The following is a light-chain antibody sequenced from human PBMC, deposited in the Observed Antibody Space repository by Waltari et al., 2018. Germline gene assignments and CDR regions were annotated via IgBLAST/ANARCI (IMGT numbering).Light chain of an antibody. CDR1: ETIHNAY. CDR3: HYSGPSMWT. V-gene: IGKV3-20*01. J-gene: IGKJ1*01. Sequence: EIVLTQSPGTLSLTPGERVTLSCRASETIHNAYLAWYQQTPGQAPRLLIFGTSTRATGIPARVSGSGSATDFTLTISRLEPEDFALYHCHYSGPSMWTFGQGTRVEIK. CDR2: GTS.